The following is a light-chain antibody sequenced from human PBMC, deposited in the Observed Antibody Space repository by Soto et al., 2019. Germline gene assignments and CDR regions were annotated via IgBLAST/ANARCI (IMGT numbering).Light chain of an antibody. CDR1: SSDVGGYNY. Sequence: QSALTQPASVSGSPGHSITISCTGTSSDVGGYNYVSWYQQKPGKAPKVMMYDVNNRASGISYRFSGSKSCNTAYLTISGLPAEDEADYYCSSYTRSSTRVFGTGTKVTLL. V-gene: IGLV2-14*01. J-gene: IGLJ1*01. CDR2: DVN. CDR3: SSYTRSSTRV.